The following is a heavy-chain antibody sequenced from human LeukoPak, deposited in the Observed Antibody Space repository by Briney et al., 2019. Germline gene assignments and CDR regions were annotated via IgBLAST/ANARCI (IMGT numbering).Heavy chain of an antibody. CDR2: IYYSGST. CDR1: GGSISSGDYY. V-gene: IGHV4-30-4*08. D-gene: IGHD2-2*01. J-gene: IGHJ5*02. Sequence: PSETLSLTCTVSGGSISSGDYYWSWIRQPPGKGLEWIGYIYYSGSTYYNPSLKSRVTISVDTSKNQFSLKLSSVTAADTAVYYCASAEVLPAAMGWFDPWGQGTLVTVSS. CDR3: ASAEVLPAAMGWFDP.